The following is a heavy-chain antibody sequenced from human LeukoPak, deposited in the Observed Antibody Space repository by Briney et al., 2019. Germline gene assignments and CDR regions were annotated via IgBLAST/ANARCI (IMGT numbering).Heavy chain of an antibody. CDR1: GITFSTSD. Sequence: GGSLRLTCEASGITFSTSDMHWVRQAPGKGLEWVSVIGTAGDTYYADSVKGRFTISRENAKNSLYLQMNSLRAGDTAVYYCARGSVRVGMDVWGQGTTVTVSS. V-gene: IGHV3-13*01. CDR3: ARGSVRVGMDV. D-gene: IGHD6-13*01. CDR2: IGTAGDT. J-gene: IGHJ6*02.